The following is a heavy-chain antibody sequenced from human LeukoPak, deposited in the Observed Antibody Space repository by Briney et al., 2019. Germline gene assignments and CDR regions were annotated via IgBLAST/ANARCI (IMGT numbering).Heavy chain of an antibody. D-gene: IGHD3-22*01. CDR1: GGSISSSSYY. J-gene: IGHJ4*02. Sequence: SETLSLTCTVSGGSISSSSYYWGWIRQPPGKVLEWIGNIYYSGSTYYNSSLKSRVTISVDTSKNQFSLQLSSVTAADTAVYYCARRTEYDSSGYYWDYWGQGTLVTVSS. V-gene: IGHV4-39*01. CDR3: ARRTEYDSSGYYWDY. CDR2: IYYSGST.